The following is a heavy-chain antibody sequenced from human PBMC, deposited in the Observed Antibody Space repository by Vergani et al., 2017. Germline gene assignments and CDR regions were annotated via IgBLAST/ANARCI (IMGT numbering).Heavy chain of an antibody. Sequence: QVQLVQSGAEVKKPGSSVKVSCKASGGTFNSYTVSWVRQAPGQGLEWMGRIIPILGIANYAQKFQGRVTITADKSTSTAYMELSSLRSEDTAVYYCARGGIVLMVYAIEIDYWGQGTLVTVSS. CDR2: IIPILGIA. CDR1: GGTFNSYT. D-gene: IGHD2-8*01. J-gene: IGHJ4*02. V-gene: IGHV1-69*02. CDR3: ARGGIVLMVYAIEIDY.